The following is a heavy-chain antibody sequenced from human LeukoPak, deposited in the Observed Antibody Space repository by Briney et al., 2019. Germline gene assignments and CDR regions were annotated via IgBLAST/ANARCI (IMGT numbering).Heavy chain of an antibody. J-gene: IGHJ6*02. CDR2: INPSGGST. V-gene: IGHV1-46*01. D-gene: IGHD3-10*01. Sequence: ASVKVSFKASGYTFTSYYMHWVRQAPGQGLEWMGIINPSGGSTSYAQKFQGRVTMTRDTSTSTVYMELSSLRSEDTAVYYCAREPGGSGSYPSGDYGMDVWGQGTTVTVSS. CDR1: GYTFTSYY. CDR3: AREPGGSGSYPSGDYGMDV.